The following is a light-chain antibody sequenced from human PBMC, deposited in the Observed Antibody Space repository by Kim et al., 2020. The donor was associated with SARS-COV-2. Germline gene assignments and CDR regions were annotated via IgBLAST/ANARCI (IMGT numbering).Light chain of an antibody. CDR2: AAS. CDR3: QQTYTNPIT. J-gene: IGKJ5*01. Sequence: ASVGDRVTITCRASQRIASYLNWYQQKPGKAPNHLIYAASSLQSGVPSRFSASGSGTDFNLIINGLQPEDFATYYCQQTYTNPITFGQGTRLEIK. CDR1: QRIASY. V-gene: IGKV1-39*01.